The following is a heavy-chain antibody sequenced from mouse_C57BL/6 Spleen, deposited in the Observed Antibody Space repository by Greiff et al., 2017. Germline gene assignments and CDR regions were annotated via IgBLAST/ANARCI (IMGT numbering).Heavy chain of an antibody. CDR3: TSGGYLYAY. CDR2: IDPESGGP. D-gene: IGHD2-3*01. J-gene: IGHJ3*01. V-gene: IGHV1-15*01. CDR1: GYTFTDYE. Sequence: QVQLQPSGADLVRPGASLTLSCKASGYTFTDYEMHWVKQTPVHGLEWIVAIDPESGGPAYNQKFKGKSIVTADISSISDYMELRSLTYEDSAVYYCTSGGYLYAYWGPGTLVTVSA.